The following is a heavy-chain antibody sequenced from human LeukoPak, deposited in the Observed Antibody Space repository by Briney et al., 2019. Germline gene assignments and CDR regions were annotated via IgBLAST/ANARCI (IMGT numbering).Heavy chain of an antibody. V-gene: IGHV4-4*07. D-gene: IGHD4-11*01. Sequence: PSETLSLTCTASGGSISSYYWSWIRQPAGKGLEWIGRIYTSGSTNYNPSLKSRVTMSVDTSKNQFSLKLSSVTAADTAVYYCARDLQEAYYYYMDVWGKGTTVTVSS. J-gene: IGHJ6*03. CDR3: ARDLQEAYYYYMDV. CDR2: IYTSGST. CDR1: GGSISSYY.